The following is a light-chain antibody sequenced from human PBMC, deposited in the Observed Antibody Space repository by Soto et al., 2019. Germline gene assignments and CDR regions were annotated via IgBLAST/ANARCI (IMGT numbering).Light chain of an antibody. CDR1: QSVSSN. CDR2: GAS. CDR3: QHYDISLFA. J-gene: IGKJ3*01. Sequence: EIALTQSPGTLSVSPGERATLSCRASQSVSSNLAWYQQKPGQAPRLLIYGASSRATGIPDRFSGSGFGTDFTITISRLEPEDFAVYYCQHYDISLFAFGPGTKVYIK. V-gene: IGKV3-20*01.